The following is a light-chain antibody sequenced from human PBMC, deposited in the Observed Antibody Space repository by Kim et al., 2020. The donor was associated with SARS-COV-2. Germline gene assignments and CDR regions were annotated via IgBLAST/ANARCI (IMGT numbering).Light chain of an antibody. V-gene: IGKV1-39*01. CDR2: AAS. J-gene: IGKJ2*03. Sequence: ASVGDRVTITCRASQSISSYLNWYQQKPGKAPKLLIYAASSLQSGVPSRFSGSASGTDFTLTISSLQPEDFATYYCQQSYSTPRYSFGQGTKLEI. CDR1: QSISSY. CDR3: QQSYSTPRYS.